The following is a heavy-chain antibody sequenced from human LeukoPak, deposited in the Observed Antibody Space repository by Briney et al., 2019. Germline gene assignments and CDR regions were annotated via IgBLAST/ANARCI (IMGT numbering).Heavy chain of an antibody. Sequence: SETLSLTCTVSGYSISSGYYWGWIRQPPGKGLEWIGSIYHSGSTYYNPSLKSRVTISVDTSKNQFSLKLSSVTAADTAVYYCARVLGSYQLPKYNWFDPWGQGTLVTVSS. V-gene: IGHV4-38-2*02. CDR3: ARVLGSYQLPKYNWFDP. D-gene: IGHD2-2*01. CDR2: IYHSGST. CDR1: GYSISSGYY. J-gene: IGHJ5*02.